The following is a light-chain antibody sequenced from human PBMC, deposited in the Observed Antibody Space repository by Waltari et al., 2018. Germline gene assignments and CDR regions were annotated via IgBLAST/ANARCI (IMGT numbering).Light chain of an antibody. V-gene: IGLV2-8*01. CDR1: GSDVGGYNS. CDR3: SSYAGSFPYV. Sequence: QSALTQPPSASGSPGQPVPTSCPGTGSDVGGYNSVSWYQQHPGKAPKLMIYEVSKRPSGVPDRFSGSKSGNTASLTVSGLQSEDEADYYCSSYAGSFPYVFGTGTKVTVL. CDR2: EVS. J-gene: IGLJ1*01.